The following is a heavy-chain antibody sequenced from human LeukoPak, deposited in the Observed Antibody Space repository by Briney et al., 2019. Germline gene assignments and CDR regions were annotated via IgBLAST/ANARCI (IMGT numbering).Heavy chain of an antibody. V-gene: IGHV4-59*01. Sequence: SETLSLTCTVSGGSISSYCWSWIRQPPGKGLEWIGHIYYSGSTNYNPPLKSRVTISVDTSKNQFSLKLSSVTAADTAVYYCARDNGGIDYWGQGTLVTVSS. D-gene: IGHD2-8*01. CDR3: ARDNGGIDY. CDR2: IYYSGST. J-gene: IGHJ4*02. CDR1: GGSISSYC.